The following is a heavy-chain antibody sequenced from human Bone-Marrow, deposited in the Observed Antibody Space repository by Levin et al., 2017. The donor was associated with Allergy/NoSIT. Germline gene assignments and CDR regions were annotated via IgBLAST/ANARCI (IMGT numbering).Heavy chain of an antibody. Sequence: SCAASGFTFSSYAMHWVRQAPGKGLEWVAVISYDGSNKYYADSVKGRFTISRDNSKNTLYLQMNSLRAEDTAVYYCAREGKTRSSCSGGSCSTLRGGWFDPWGQGTLVTVSS. CDR1: GFTFSSYA. J-gene: IGHJ5*02. CDR3: AREGKTRSSCSGGSCSTLRGGWFDP. V-gene: IGHV3-30-3*01. D-gene: IGHD2-15*01. CDR2: ISYDGSNK.